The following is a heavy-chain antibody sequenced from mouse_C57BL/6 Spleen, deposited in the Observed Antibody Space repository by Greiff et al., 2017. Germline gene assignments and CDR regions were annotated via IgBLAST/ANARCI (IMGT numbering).Heavy chain of an antibody. D-gene: IGHD2-3*01. V-gene: IGHV1-81*01. CDR1: GYTFTSYG. CDR3: AREGWLLRKYAMDY. J-gene: IGHJ4*01. CDR2: IYPRSGNT. Sequence: VQLQESGAELARPGASVKLSCKASGYTFTSYGISWVKQRTGQGLEWIGEIYPRSGNTYYNEKFKGKATLTADKSSSTAYMELRSLTSEDSAVYFCAREGWLLRKYAMDYWGQGTSVTVSS.